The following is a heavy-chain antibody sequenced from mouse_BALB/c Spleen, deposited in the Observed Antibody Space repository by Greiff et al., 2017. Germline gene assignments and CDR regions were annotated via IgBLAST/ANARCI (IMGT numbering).Heavy chain of an antibody. Sequence: EVMLVESGGGLVKPGGSLKLSCAASGFAFSSYDMSWVRQTPEKRLEWVAYISSGGGSTYYPDTVKGRFTISRDNAKNTLYLQMSSLKSEDTAMYYCARGDYGYYFDYWGQGTTLTVSS. J-gene: IGHJ2*01. V-gene: IGHV5-12-1*01. CDR3: ARGDYGYYFDY. CDR2: ISSGGGST. D-gene: IGHD1-1*01. CDR1: GFAFSSYD.